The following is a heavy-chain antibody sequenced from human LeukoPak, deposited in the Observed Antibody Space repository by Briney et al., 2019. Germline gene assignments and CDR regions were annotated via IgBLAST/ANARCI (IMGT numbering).Heavy chain of an antibody. CDR1: GFTFSTYW. D-gene: IGHD3-22*01. CDR2: IKSDGST. J-gene: IGHJ1*01. V-gene: IGHV3-74*01. Sequence: GGSLRLSCAASGFTFSTYWMHWVRQAPGKGLVWVSCIKSDGSTNYADTVKGRFTISRDNAKSTVSLQMNSLRPEDTGVYYCARAPSEIGGYYPEYFRHWGQGTLVTVSS. CDR3: ARAPSEIGGYYPEYFRH.